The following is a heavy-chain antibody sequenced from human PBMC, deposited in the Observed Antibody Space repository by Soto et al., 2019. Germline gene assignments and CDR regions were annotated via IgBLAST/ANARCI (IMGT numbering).Heavy chain of an antibody. J-gene: IGHJ6*02. Sequence: PGGSLRLSCAASGFTFSSYSMNWVRQAPGKGLEWVSSISSSSSYIYYADSVKGRFTISRDNAKNSLYLQMNSLRAEDTAVYYCALAHSSSWPYYYYYGMDVSGQGTTVIVT. CDR2: ISSSSSYI. D-gene: IGHD6-13*01. CDR1: GFTFSSYS. CDR3: ALAHSSSWPYYYYYGMDV. V-gene: IGHV3-21*01.